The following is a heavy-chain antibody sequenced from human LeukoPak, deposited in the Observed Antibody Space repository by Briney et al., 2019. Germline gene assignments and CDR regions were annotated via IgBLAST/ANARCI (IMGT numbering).Heavy chain of an antibody. CDR1: GFSFSNAW. J-gene: IGHJ4*02. V-gene: IGHV3-15*01. D-gene: IGHD6-13*01. CDR3: TAGTGRTDFDY. Sequence: GGSLRLSCAGSGFSFSNAWMSWVRQAPGKGLECVGRTKSKIDGGTTDYAAPVKGRFTISRDDSKNMLYLQMNSLETEDTAVYYCTAGTGRTDFDYWGQGTLVTVSS. CDR2: TKSKIDGGTT.